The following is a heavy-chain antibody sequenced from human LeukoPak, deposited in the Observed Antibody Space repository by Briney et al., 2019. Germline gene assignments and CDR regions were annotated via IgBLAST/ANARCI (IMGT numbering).Heavy chain of an antibody. CDR2: IYYSGST. V-gene: IGHV4-39*07. D-gene: IGHD6-6*01. Sequence: PSETLSLTCTVSGGSISSSSYYWGWIRQPPGKGLEWIGSIYYSGSTYYNPSLKSRVTISVDTSKNQFSLQLISVPAADTAGYYCASAGRGSSSSDWFDPWGQGTLVTVSS. CDR1: GGSISSSSYY. J-gene: IGHJ5*02. CDR3: ASAGRGSSSSDWFDP.